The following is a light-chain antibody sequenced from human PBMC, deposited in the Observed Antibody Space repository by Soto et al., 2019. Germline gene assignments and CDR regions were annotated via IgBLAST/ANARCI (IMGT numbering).Light chain of an antibody. CDR2: EVT. Sequence: QSVLTQPPSASGSPGQSVTISCTGTNSDVGTYNYVSWYQQHPGKAPKLMIYEVTKRPSGVPDRFSGSKSGNTASLTVSGLQTEDEADYYCSSYTAFTTYVFGSGTKLTVL. CDR1: NSDVGTYNY. CDR3: SSYTAFTTYV. V-gene: IGLV2-8*01. J-gene: IGLJ1*01.